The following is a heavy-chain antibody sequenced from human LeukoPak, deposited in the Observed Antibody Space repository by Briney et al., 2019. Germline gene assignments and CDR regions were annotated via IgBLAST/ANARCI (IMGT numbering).Heavy chain of an antibody. Sequence: PSQTLSLTCAVSGGSISSGGYSWSWLRQPPGKGLEWIGYIYHSGSTYYNPSLKSRVTISVDRSKNQFSLKLSSVTAADTAVYYCARSRGSGYSYGDFDYWGQGTLVTVSS. D-gene: IGHD5-18*01. CDR3: ARSRGSGYSYGDFDY. CDR1: GGSISSGGYS. V-gene: IGHV4-30-2*01. CDR2: IYHSGST. J-gene: IGHJ4*02.